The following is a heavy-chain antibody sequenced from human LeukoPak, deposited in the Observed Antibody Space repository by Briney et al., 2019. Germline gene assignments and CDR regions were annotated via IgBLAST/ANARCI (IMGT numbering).Heavy chain of an antibody. D-gene: IGHD3-9*01. CDR1: GYTFTGYF. J-gene: IGHJ4*02. CDR2: INPNSGGT. V-gene: IGHV1-2*02. CDR3: ARVTGRHFDWLPYFDY. Sequence: ASVKVSCKASGYTFTGYFIHWVRQAPGQGLEWTGWINPNSGGTNYAQKFQGRVTMTRDTSISTAYMQLSRLRSDDTAVYYCARVTGRHFDWLPYFDYWGQGTLATVSS.